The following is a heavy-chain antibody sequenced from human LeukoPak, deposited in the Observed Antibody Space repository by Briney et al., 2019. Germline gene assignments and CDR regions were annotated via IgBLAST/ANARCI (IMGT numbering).Heavy chain of an antibody. CDR3: AKRKDASGSYHTQPYFDY. V-gene: IGHV3-30*02. Sequence: PGGSLRLSCAASGFTFNYYGMNWVRQAPGRGLEWLAFIRYDGGNKYYADSVKGRFTISRGNSKNTLYLEMNSLRAEDTAVYYCAKRKDASGSYHTQPYFDYWGQGTLVTVSS. J-gene: IGHJ4*02. CDR1: GFTFNYYG. CDR2: IRYDGGNK. D-gene: IGHD3-10*01.